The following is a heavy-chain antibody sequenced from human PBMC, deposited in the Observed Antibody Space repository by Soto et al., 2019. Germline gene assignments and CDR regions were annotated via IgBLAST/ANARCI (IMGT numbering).Heavy chain of an antibody. D-gene: IGHD3-22*01. Sequence: SETLSLTCTVSGGSISSSSYYWGWIRQPPGKGLEWIGSFYYSGSTYYNPSLKSRVTISVDTSKNRFSLKLNSVTAADTAVYYCATQGGSPITMMVRGGMDVWGQGTTVTVSS. CDR1: GGSISSSSYY. CDR2: FYYSGST. CDR3: ATQGGSPITMMVRGGMDV. J-gene: IGHJ6*02. V-gene: IGHV4-39*02.